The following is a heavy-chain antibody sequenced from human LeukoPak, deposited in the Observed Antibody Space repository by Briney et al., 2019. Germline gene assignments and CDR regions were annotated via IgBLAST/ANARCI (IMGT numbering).Heavy chain of an antibody. CDR1: GFTVSNNY. D-gene: IGHD3-22*01. CDR2: MYSGGST. CDR3: ARGNYASTGPGALDI. V-gene: IGHV3-53*01. J-gene: IGHJ3*02. Sequence: PGGSLRLSCAASGFTVSNNYMSWVRQAPGKGLEWVSVMYSGGSTNYVDSVKGRFIISRDDSKNILDLQMNSLKAEDTAVYYCARGNYASTGPGALDIWGQGTMVTVSS.